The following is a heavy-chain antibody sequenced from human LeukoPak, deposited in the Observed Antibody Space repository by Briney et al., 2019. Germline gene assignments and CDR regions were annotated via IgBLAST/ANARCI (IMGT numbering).Heavy chain of an antibody. Sequence: GGSLRLSCAASGFTISSNYMSWVRQAPGKGLEWVSVIYSGGSTYYADSVKGRLTISRDNSKNTVYLQMNSLRAEDTAVYYCARSSAPLQVGDFDYWGQGTLVTVSS. CDR3: ARSSAPLQVGDFDY. D-gene: IGHD1-26*01. CDR1: GFTISSNY. V-gene: IGHV3-66*01. CDR2: IYSGGST. J-gene: IGHJ4*02.